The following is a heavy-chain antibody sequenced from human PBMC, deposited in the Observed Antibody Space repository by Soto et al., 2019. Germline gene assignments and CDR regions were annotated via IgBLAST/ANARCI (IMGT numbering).Heavy chain of an antibody. CDR3: AKSQFPLGYCSGGSCHSGLFDY. J-gene: IGHJ4*02. V-gene: IGHV3-23*01. Sequence: GGSLRLSCAASGFTFSSYAMSWVRQAPGKGLEWVSAISGSGGSTYYADSVKGRFTISRDNSKNTLYLQMNSLRAEDTAVYYCAKSQFPLGYCSGGSCHSGLFDYWGQGTLVTVSS. D-gene: IGHD2-15*01. CDR2: ISGSGGST. CDR1: GFTFSSYA.